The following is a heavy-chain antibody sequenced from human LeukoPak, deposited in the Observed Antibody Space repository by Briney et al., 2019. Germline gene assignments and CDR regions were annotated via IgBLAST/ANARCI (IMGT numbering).Heavy chain of an antibody. CDR3: ARLGRGVTIYDY. J-gene: IGHJ4*02. CDR1: GGSISSSY. CDR2: IYYSGST. V-gene: IGHV4-59*08. D-gene: IGHD3-3*01. Sequence: SETLSLTCTVSGGSISSSYWGWIRQPPGKGLEWIGYIYYSGSTNYNPSLKSRVTISVDTSKNQFPLKLSSVTAADTAVYYCARLGRGVTIYDYWGQGTLVTVSS.